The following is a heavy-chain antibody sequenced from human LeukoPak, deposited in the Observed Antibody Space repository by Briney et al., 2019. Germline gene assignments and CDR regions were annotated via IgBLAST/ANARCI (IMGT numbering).Heavy chain of an antibody. CDR2: MNPNSGNT. CDR3: ARGSQTIITTFCDN. J-gene: IGHJ4*02. D-gene: IGHD3-22*01. Sequence: ASVKVSCKASGYTFSNYDINCGRQAPGQGLEWMGWMNPNSGNTGYAQKFQGRVTMTRDTSINTAYMELSSLRSDDTAVYYCARGSQTIITTFCDNWGQGTLVTVSS. CDR1: GYTFSNYD. V-gene: IGHV1-8*01.